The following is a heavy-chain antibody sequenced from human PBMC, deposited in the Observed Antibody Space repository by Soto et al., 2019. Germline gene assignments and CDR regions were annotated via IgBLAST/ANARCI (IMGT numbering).Heavy chain of an antibody. V-gene: IGHV3-30-3*01. Sequence: QVQLVESGGGVVQPGRSLRLSCAASGFTFSSYAMHWVRQVPGKGLEWVEVISYDGSNKYYADYVKGRFTISRDNSKNTLYLQMNSLRAEDTAVYYCARDGDVLDAFDIWCQGTMVTVSS. J-gene: IGHJ3*02. CDR2: ISYDGSNK. D-gene: IGHD7-27*01. CDR1: GFTFSSYA. CDR3: ARDGDVLDAFDI.